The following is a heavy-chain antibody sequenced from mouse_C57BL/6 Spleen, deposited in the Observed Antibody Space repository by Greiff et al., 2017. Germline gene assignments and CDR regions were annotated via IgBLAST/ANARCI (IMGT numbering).Heavy chain of an antibody. CDR2: INPSNGGT. CDR1: GYTFTSYW. Sequence: QVQLQQPGTELVKPGASVKLSCKASGYTFTSYWMHWVKQRPGQGLEWIGNINPSNGGTNYNEKFKSKATLTVDKSSSTAYMQLSSLTSEDSAVYYCARSSYYGSSYNYAMDDWGQGTSVTVSA. J-gene: IGHJ4*01. CDR3: ARSSYYGSSYNYAMDD. V-gene: IGHV1-53*01. D-gene: IGHD1-1*01.